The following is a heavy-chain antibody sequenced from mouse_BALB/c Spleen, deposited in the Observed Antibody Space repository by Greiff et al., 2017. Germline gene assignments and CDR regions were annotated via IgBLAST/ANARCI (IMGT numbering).Heavy chain of an antibody. Sequence: EVKLEESGGGLVQPGGSRKLSCAASGFTFSSFGMHWVRQAPEKGLEWVAYISSGSSTIYYADTVKGRFTISRDNPKNTLFLQMTSLRSEDTAMYYCASPLGGYAMDYWGQGTSVTVSS. CDR3: ASPLGGYAMDY. V-gene: IGHV5-17*02. CDR1: GFTFSSFG. D-gene: IGHD3-3*01. CDR2: ISSGSSTI. J-gene: IGHJ4*01.